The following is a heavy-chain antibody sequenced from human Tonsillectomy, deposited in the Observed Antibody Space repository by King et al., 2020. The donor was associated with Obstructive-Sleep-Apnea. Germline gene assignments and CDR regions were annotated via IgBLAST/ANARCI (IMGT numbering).Heavy chain of an antibody. V-gene: IGHV1-18*04. Sequence: QLVQSGAEVKKHGASVKVSCKASGYTFTSYGISWVRQAPGQGLEWMGWISVDNGNTHYAQKFQRRVTMTTDTSTSTAYMDLRSLRSDDTAVYYCARDSGYSSGWNYWYFDLWGRGTLVTVSS. J-gene: IGHJ2*01. CDR1: GYTFTSYG. D-gene: IGHD6-19*01. CDR3: ARDSGYSSGWNYWYFDL. CDR2: ISVDNGNT.